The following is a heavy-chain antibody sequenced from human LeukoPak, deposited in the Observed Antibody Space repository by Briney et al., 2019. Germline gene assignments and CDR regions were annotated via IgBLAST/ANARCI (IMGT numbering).Heavy chain of an antibody. J-gene: IGHJ3*02. CDR3: ARRDSSGWYRNDAFDI. CDR1: GGSISSYY. CDR2: IYTSGST. V-gene: IGHV4-4*09. D-gene: IGHD6-19*01. Sequence: PSETLSLTCTVSGGSISSYYWSWIRQPPGKGLEWIGYIYTSGSTNYNPSLKSRVTISVGTSKNQFSLKLSSVTAADTAVYYCARRDSSGWYRNDAFDIWGQGTMVTVSS.